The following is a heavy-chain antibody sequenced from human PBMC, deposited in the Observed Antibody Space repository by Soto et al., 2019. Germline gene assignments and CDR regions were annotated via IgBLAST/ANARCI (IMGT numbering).Heavy chain of an antibody. V-gene: IGHV1-69*01. D-gene: IGHD6-19*01. CDR3: ARGRGMYNSGRSALDL. CDR1: GGTFSRYT. J-gene: IGHJ5*02. CDR2: IIPRFGAT. Sequence: QVQLVQSGAEVKKPGSSVRVSCKAAGGTFSRYTFNWVRQAPGQGLEWMGGIIPRFGATNYAPALQGRVTITADESTNGAYMELISLRSADTAVYYCARGRGMYNSGRSALDLWGQGTLVTVSS.